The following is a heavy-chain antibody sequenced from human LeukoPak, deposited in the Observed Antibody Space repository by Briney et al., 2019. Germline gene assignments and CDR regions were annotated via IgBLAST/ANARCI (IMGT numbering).Heavy chain of an antibody. J-gene: IGHJ5*02. D-gene: IGHD3-10*01. CDR3: ARELNLVRAVSYNWFDP. V-gene: IGHV4-4*07. CDR1: GGSISSYY. Sequence: SETLSLTCTVSGGSISSYYWSWIRQPAGKGLEWIGRIHTSGSINYNSSLKSRVTISLDTSKNQFSLKLSSVTAADTAVYYCARELNLVRAVSYNWFDPWGQGTLVTVSS. CDR2: IHTSGSI.